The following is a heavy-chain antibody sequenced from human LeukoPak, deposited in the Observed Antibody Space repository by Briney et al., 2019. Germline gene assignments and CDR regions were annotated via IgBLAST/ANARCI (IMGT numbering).Heavy chain of an antibody. Sequence: PSETLSLTCTVSGCFITSSTHYWGWIRQSPGKGLEWIGSIYFSGTTYYNPSLKSRVTISVDTSKNQFSLKLSSVTAADTAVYYCARDGGDKDYWGQGTLVTVSS. D-gene: IGHD2-21*01. J-gene: IGHJ4*02. V-gene: IGHV4-39*07. CDR2: IYFSGTT. CDR3: ARDGGDKDY. CDR1: GCFITSSTHY.